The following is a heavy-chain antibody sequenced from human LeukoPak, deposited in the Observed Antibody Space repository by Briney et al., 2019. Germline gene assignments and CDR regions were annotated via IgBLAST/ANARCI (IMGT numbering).Heavy chain of an antibody. CDR3: AKPSVRFGELFPEVY. CDR1: GFTFSSYG. D-gene: IGHD3-10*01. V-gene: IGHV3-23*01. J-gene: IGHJ4*02. Sequence: GSLRLSCAASGFTFSSYGMSWVRQAPGKGLEWVSAISGSGGSTYYADSVKGRFTISRDNSKNTLYLQMNSLRAEDTAVYYCAKPSVRFGELFPEVYWGQGTLVTVSS. CDR2: ISGSGGST.